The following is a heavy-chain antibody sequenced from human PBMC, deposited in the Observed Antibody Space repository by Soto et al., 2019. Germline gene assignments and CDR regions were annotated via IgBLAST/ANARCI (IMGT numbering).Heavy chain of an antibody. J-gene: IGHJ4*02. CDR3: ASAAVTGTAGLDF. D-gene: IGHD6-19*01. CDR1: GYTFSGFY. Sequence: ASVKVSCKASGYTFSGFYMHWVRQAPGQGLEWMGWINPNSGGTKSAEKFQGRVTMTRDTSISTAYMELSRLTSDDTAVYYCASAAVTGTAGLDFWGQGTQVTVSS. CDR2: INPNSGGT. V-gene: IGHV1-2*02.